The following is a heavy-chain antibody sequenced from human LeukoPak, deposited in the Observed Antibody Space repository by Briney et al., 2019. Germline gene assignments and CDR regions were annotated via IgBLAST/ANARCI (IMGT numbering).Heavy chain of an antibody. Sequence: SETLSLTCAVYGGSFSGYYWSWIRQPPGKGLEWVGEINHSGSTNYNPSLKSRVTISVDTSKNQFSLKLSSVPAADTAVYYCAICSGRFGELFIDYWGQGTLVTVSS. D-gene: IGHD3-10*01. CDR2: INHSGST. CDR1: GGSFSGYY. CDR3: AICSGRFGELFIDY. J-gene: IGHJ4*02. V-gene: IGHV4-34*01.